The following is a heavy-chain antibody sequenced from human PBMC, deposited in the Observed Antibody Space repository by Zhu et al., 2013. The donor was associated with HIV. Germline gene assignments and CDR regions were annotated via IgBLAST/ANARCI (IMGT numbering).Heavy chain of an antibody. Sequence: QVQLVQSGAEVKKPGSSVKVSCKASGGTFSSYAISWVRQAPGQGLEWMGGIIPIFGTANYAQKFQGRVTITADKSTSTAYMELSSLRSEDTAVYYCARGSQIVVVPAANNYYYGMDVWGQGTTVTVSS. D-gene: IGHD2-2*01. V-gene: IGHV1-69*06. CDR2: IIPIFGTA. J-gene: IGHJ6*02. CDR1: GGTFSSYA. CDR3: ARGSQIVVVPAANNYYYGMDV.